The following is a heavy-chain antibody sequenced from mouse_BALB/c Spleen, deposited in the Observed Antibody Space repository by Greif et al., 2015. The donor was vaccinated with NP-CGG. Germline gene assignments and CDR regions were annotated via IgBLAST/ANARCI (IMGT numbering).Heavy chain of an antibody. CDR1: GYTFTSYW. D-gene: IGHD2-4*01. J-gene: IGHJ4*01. CDR2: INPSNGRT. CDR3: AIMITRAMDY. Sequence: QVQLQQSGAELVKPGASVKLSCKASGYTFTSYWMHWVKQRPGQGLEWIGEINPSNGRTNYNEKFKSKATLTVDKSSSTAYMQLSSLTSEDSAVYYCAIMITRAMDYWCQGTSVTVSS. V-gene: IGHV1S81*02.